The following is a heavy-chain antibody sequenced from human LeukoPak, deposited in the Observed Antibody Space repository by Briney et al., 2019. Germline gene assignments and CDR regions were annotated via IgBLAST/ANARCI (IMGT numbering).Heavy chain of an antibody. CDR1: GSTFISYS. CDR2: IGSKPTSYAT. D-gene: IGHD2-8*01. J-gene: IGHJ4*02. CDR3: TSLLGYCTNDVCYNY. Sequence: GGSLRLSCAPSGSTFISYSMNWVRQASGKGLEWLRRIGSKPTSYATAYAASVKGRFTISRDDSKNTAYLQMNSLKTEDTAVYYCTSLLGYCTNDVCYNYWGQGTLVTVSS. V-gene: IGHV3-73*01.